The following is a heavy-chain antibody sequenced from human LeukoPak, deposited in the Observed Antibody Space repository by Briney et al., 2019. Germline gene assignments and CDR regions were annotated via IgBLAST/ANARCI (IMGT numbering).Heavy chain of an antibody. CDR3: ARQGCTTTSCHTIDY. Sequence: GESLKISCKGSGYTYTKSWIAWVRQMPGKGLELMGIIYPVDSETRYSPSFQGQVTISVDKSISTAYLQWSSLKASDTAMYYCARQGCTTTSCHTIDYWGQGTLVTVSS. CDR1: GYTYTKSW. V-gene: IGHV5-51*01. J-gene: IGHJ4*02. CDR2: IYPVDSET. D-gene: IGHD2-2*02.